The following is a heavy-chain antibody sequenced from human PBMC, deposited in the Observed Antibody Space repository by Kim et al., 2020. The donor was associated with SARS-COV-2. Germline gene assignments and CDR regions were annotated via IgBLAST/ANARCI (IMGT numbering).Heavy chain of an antibody. Sequence: SETLSLTCAVYGGSFSGYYWSWIRQPPGKGLEWIGEINHSGSTNYNPSLKSRVTISVDTSKNQFSLKLSSVTAADTAVYYCARGIEQWLPDYWGQGTLVT. J-gene: IGHJ4*02. CDR2: INHSGST. CDR1: GGSFSGYY. CDR3: ARGIEQWLPDY. D-gene: IGHD6-19*01. V-gene: IGHV4-34*01.